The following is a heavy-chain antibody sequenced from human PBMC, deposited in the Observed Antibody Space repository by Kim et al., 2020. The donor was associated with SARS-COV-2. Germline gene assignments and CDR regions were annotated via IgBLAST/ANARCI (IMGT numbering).Heavy chain of an antibody. D-gene: IGHD3-10*01. CDR2: INEGGSVF. V-gene: IGHV3-7*01. Sequence: GGSLRLSCTASGFTFSNFWMRWVRQAPGKGLEWVADINEGGSVFYYVGSVEGRFTVSRDNDKNSLYLQMDSLRAEDTAVYYCARLSRGGAYDDFWRRGTLVSVSS. CDR1: GFTFSNFW. J-gene: IGHJ4*02. CDR3: ARLSRGGAYDDF.